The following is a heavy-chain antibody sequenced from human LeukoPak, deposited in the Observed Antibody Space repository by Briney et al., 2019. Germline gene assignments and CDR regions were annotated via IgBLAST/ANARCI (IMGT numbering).Heavy chain of an antibody. CDR3: AKDLHYYGSGSYSYNYYYYGMDV. J-gene: IGHJ6*02. Sequence: GGSLRLSCAASGFTFDDYAMHWVRQAPGKGLEGVSGISWNSGSIVYADSVKGRFTISRDNAKNSLYLQMNSLRAEDTALYYCAKDLHYYGSGSYSYNYYYYGMDVWGQGTTVTVSS. CDR2: ISWNSGSI. V-gene: IGHV3-9*01. CDR1: GFTFDDYA. D-gene: IGHD3-10*01.